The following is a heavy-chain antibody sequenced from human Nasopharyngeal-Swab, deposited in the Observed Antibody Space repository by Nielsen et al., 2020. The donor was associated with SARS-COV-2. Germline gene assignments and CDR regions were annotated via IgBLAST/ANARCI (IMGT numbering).Heavy chain of an antibody. CDR2: INPGGGSA. J-gene: IGHJ5*02. CDR3: ARGGDPREVVAATDCFDP. V-gene: IGHV1-46*01. D-gene: IGHD2-15*01. Sequence: VRQMPGKGLEWKGIINPGGGSARYSQNFQGRVTMTRDTSTNTVYMELYSLTSEDTAVYYCARGGDPREVVAATDCFDPWGQGTLVTVSS.